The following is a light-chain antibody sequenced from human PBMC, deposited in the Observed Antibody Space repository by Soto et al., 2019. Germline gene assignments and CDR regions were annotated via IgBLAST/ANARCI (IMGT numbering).Light chain of an antibody. CDR2: EVS. CDR3: SSYAGSNNYV. J-gene: IGLJ1*01. Sequence: QPSPDERPPATGAPCRSVPISCTRNTGDVGGYNYVSWYQQHPGKAPKLMIFEVSERPSGVPDRFSASKSGNTASLTVSGLQAEDEADYCCSSYAGSNNYVFGTGTKVTVL. V-gene: IGLV2-8*01. CDR1: TGDVGGYNY.